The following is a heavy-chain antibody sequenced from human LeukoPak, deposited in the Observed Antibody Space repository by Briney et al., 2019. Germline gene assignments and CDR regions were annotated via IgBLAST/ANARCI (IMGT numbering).Heavy chain of an antibody. Sequence: PSETLSLICTVSGGSISSGGYYWSWIRQHPGKGLEWIGYIYYSGSTYYNPSLKNRVTISVDPSKNQFSLKLSSVTAADTAVYYCARDNGEVNPWGQGTLVTVSS. V-gene: IGHV4-31*03. CDR3: ARDNGEVNP. CDR1: GGSISSGGYY. J-gene: IGHJ5*02. CDR2: IYYSGST. D-gene: IGHD3-16*01.